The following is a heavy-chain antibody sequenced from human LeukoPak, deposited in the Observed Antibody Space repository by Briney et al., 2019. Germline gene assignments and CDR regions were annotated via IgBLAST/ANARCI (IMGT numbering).Heavy chain of an antibody. V-gene: IGHV1-2*02. CDR2: INPNSGGT. J-gene: IGHJ6*02. CDR3: ARVNYYYYGMDV. Sequence: ASVKVSCKASGYTFTGYYIHWVRQAPGQGLEWMGWINPNSGGTNYAQKFQGRVTMTRDTSISTAYMELSRLRSDDTAVYYCARVNYYYYGMDVWGQGTTVTVSS. CDR1: GYTFTGYY.